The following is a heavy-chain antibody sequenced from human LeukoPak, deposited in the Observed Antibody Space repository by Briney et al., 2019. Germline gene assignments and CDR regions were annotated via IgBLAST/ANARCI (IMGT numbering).Heavy chain of an antibody. D-gene: IGHD1-26*01. CDR3: ASSPVGATDY. V-gene: IGHV4-34*01. CDR2: INHSGST. CDR1: GGSLSGYY. J-gene: IGHJ4*02. Sequence: PSETLSLTCAVYGGSLSGYYWSWIRQPPGKGLEWIGEINHSGSTNYNPSLKSRVTISVDTSKNQFSLKLSSVTAADTAVYYCASSPVGATDYWGQGTLVTVSS.